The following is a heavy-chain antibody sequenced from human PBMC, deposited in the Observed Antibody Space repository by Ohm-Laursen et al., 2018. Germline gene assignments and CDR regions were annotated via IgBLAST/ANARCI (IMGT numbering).Heavy chain of an antibody. V-gene: IGHV4-39*07. CDR1: GGSITITSYY. J-gene: IGHJ4*02. Sequence: SQTLSLTCIVSGGSITITSYYWGWIRQPPGKGLEWIGSISHSGSTYYKSSLKSRVTISVDTSKNQFSLKVSSVTAADTAVYYCAAGYTLDWYYFDYWGQGTLVTVSS. CDR2: ISHSGST. CDR3: AAGYTLDWYYFDY. D-gene: IGHD6-13*01.